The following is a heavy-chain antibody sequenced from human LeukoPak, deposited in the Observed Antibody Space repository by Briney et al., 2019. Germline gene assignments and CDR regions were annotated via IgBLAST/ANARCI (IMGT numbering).Heavy chain of an antibody. CDR3: AKDNGDRYSSGWPRGYFDY. CDR1: GFTFSSYA. CDR2: IGGSGGST. V-gene: IGHV3-23*01. D-gene: IGHD6-19*01. Sequence: PGGSLRLSCAASGFTFSSYAMSWVRQAPGKGLEWVSAIGGSGGSTYYADSVKGRFTISRDNSKNTLYLQMNSLRAEDTAVYYCAKDNGDRYSSGWPRGYFDYWGQGTLVTVSS. J-gene: IGHJ4*02.